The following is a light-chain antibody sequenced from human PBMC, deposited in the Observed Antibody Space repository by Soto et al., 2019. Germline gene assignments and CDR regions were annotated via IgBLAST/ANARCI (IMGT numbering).Light chain of an antibody. CDR2: AAS. CDR3: QQLNSYPLT. Sequence: DIQMTQYPSTPSASVGDSVTITCRASQGISSYLAWYQQKPGKAPKLLIYAASTLQSGVPSRFSGSGSGTDFTLTISSLQPEDFATYYCQQLNSYPLTFGGGTKVDIK. J-gene: IGKJ4*01. V-gene: IGKV1-9*01. CDR1: QGISSY.